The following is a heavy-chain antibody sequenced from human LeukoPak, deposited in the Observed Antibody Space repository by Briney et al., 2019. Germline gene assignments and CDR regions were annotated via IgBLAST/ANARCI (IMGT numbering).Heavy chain of an antibody. V-gene: IGHV4-38-2*01. CDR3: ARLGDYREY. CDR1: GYSISSGYY. CDR2: IYHSGSI. J-gene: IGHJ4*02. Sequence: SETLSLTCAVSGYSISSGYYWGWIRQPPGKGLEWIGSIYHSGSIYYNPSLKSRVTISVDTSKNQFSLKLSSVTAADTAVYYCARLGDYREYWGQGTLVTVSS. D-gene: IGHD4-17*01.